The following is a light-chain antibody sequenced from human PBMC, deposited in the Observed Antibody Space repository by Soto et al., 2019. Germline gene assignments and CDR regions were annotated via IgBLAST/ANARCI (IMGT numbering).Light chain of an antibody. CDR1: QSVSSTS. V-gene: IGKV3-20*01. Sequence: EIVLTQSPGTLSLSPGERATLSCRASQSVSSTSLAWYQQKPGQAPRLLIYGASTRATGIPDRFSGSGSGTDFTLTISRVEHEDFALYYCQQYGTSLWTFGPGPKA. CDR3: QQYGTSLWT. CDR2: GAS. J-gene: IGKJ1*01.